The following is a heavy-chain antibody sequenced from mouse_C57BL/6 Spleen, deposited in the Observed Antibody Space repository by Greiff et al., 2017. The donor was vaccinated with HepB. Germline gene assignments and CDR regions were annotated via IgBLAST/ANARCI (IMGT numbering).Heavy chain of an antibody. J-gene: IGHJ2*01. D-gene: IGHD1-1*01. Sequence: VQLQQSGPELVKPGASVKISCKASGYTFTDYYMNWVKQSHGKSLEWIGDINPNNGGTSYNQKFKGKATLTVDKSSSTAYMQLSSLTSEDSAVYYCAREGVYYYGSSAFDYWGQGTTLTVSS. V-gene: IGHV1-26*01. CDR2: INPNNGGT. CDR1: GYTFTDYY. CDR3: AREGVYYYGSSAFDY.